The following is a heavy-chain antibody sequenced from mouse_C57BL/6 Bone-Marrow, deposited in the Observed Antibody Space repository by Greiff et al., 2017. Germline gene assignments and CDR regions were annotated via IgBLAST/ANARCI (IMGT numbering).Heavy chain of an antibody. CDR1: GFTFSDYG. V-gene: IGHV5-17*01. J-gene: IGHJ1*03. CDR2: IGSGSSTI. CDR3: ARDSNYVDWYVDD. D-gene: IGHD2-5*01. Sequence: EVQLVESGGGLVKPGGSLKLSCAASGFTFSDYGMHWVRQAPEKGLEWVAYIGSGSSTIYYANTVKGRVTISRDNATNTLFLQMNRLRSEDTAMYYCARDSNYVDWYVDDWGRGTTVTVSS.